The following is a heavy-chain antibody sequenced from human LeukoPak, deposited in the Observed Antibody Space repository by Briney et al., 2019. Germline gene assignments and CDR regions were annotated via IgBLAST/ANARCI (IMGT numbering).Heavy chain of an antibody. V-gene: IGHV3-21*01. Sequence: GGSLRLSCADSGFTFSSYTMNWVRQAPGKGLEWVSSISSSSSYIYYADSVTGRFTISRDNAKNSLYLQMNSLSAEDTAVYYCARSIGSSGCLDYCGQGTLVTVSS. CDR3: ARSIGSSGCLDY. CDR1: GFTFSSYT. D-gene: IGHD6-19*01. J-gene: IGHJ4*02. CDR2: ISSSSSYI.